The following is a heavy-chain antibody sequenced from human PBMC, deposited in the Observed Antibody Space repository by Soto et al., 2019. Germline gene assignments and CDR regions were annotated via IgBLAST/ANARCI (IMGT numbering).Heavy chain of an antibody. Sequence: ASVKVSCKASGYAFTNYGIGWVRQAPGQGLEWMGWISTYRGEPTYAQKLQGRVTMTTDSSTSTAYMELRSLRSDDTALYYCAWFDYTKYLFDFWGQGTLVTVPQ. D-gene: IGHD3-9*01. V-gene: IGHV1-18*01. CDR3: AWFDYTKYLFDF. CDR2: ISTYRGEP. J-gene: IGHJ4*02. CDR1: GYAFTNYG.